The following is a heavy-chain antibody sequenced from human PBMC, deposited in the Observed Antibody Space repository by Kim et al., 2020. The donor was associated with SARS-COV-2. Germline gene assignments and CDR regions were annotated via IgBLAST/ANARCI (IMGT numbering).Heavy chain of an antibody. CDR3: ARSTVLTPFDY. Sequence: NYTPPLKSRVTIPVDTSKNQFSLKLISVTAADTAVYYCARSTVLTPFDYWGQGTLVTVSS. J-gene: IGHJ4*02. V-gene: IGHV4-4*09. D-gene: IGHD4-17*01.